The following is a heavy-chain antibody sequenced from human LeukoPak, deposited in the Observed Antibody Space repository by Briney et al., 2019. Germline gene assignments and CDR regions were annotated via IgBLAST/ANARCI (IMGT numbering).Heavy chain of an antibody. CDR1: GFTFSSYS. V-gene: IGHV3-48*01. CDR2: ISSSSSTI. D-gene: IGHD3-22*01. CDR3: ARDGGSSGYHERYFDY. J-gene: IGHJ4*02. Sequence: GGSLRLSCAASGFTFSSYSTNWVRQAPGKGLEWVSCISSSSSTIYYAGSVKGRFTISRDNAKNSLYLQMNSLRAEDTAVYYCARDGGSSGYHERYFDYWGQGTLVTVSS.